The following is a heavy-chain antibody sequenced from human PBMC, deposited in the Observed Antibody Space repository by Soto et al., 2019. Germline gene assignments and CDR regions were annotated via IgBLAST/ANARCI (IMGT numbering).Heavy chain of an antibody. CDR1: GFTFSGYW. CDR3: AKLYWNPRYFDY. J-gene: IGHJ4*02. V-gene: IGHV3-74*03. D-gene: IGHD1-1*01. CDR2: IKSDGSGT. Sequence: PGGSLRLSCAASGFTFSGYWMHWVRQAPGKGLEWVSRIKSDGSGTTYADSVKGRFSISRDNAKNTVYLQMNSLRAEDTAVYYCAKLYWNPRYFDYWGQGTRVTVSS.